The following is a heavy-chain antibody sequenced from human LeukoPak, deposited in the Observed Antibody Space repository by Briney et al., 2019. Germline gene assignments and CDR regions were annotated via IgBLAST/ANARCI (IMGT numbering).Heavy chain of an antibody. V-gene: IGHV3-48*03. CDR2: ISRSATTI. Sequence: GGSLRLSCAASGFTFSSYEMNWVRQAPGKGLEWVSSISRSATTIYYADSVKGRFTISRDNAKNSLYLQMNSLRAEDTAVYFCARVGALSSSWLLYWGQGTLVTVSS. D-gene: IGHD6-13*01. J-gene: IGHJ4*02. CDR3: ARVGALSSSWLLY. CDR1: GFTFSSYE.